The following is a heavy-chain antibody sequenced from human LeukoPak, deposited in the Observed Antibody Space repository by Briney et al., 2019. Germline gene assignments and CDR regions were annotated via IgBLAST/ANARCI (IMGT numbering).Heavy chain of an antibody. CDR2: ISAYNGNT. Sequence: ASVKVSCKASGYTFTSYGISWVRQAPGQGLEWMGWISAYNGNTHSAQKLQGRVTMTTDTSTSTAYMELRSLRSDDTAVYYCARTRNYYANFDYWGQGTLVTVSS. D-gene: IGHD3-22*01. CDR1: GYTFTSYG. CDR3: ARTRNYYANFDY. J-gene: IGHJ4*02. V-gene: IGHV1-18*01.